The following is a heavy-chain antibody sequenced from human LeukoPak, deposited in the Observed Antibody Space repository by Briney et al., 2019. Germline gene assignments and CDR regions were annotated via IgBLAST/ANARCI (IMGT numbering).Heavy chain of an antibody. CDR3: AKGSFGDYEEVGDY. CDR2: ISYDGSNQ. V-gene: IGHV3-30*18. CDR1: GFTLSNYG. D-gene: IGHD4-17*01. Sequence: PGGSLRLSCSASGFTLSNYGMHWVRQAPRKGLEWVAVISYDGSNQYYADSVKGRFTISRDNSKNTLFLQMNSLRAEDTAVFYCAKGSFGDYEEVGDYWGQGTLVTVSS. J-gene: IGHJ4*02.